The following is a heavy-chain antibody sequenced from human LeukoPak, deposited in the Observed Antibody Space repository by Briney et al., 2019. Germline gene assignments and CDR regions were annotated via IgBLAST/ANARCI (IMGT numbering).Heavy chain of an antibody. Sequence: PGGSLRLSCAASGFTFSSYAMSCVRQAPGKGLEWVSSISSSGLNTYYADSVKGRFTISRDNSQNTLYLQVNSLRAEDTAVYFCAKRDRPCSGDCSAPYYFDYWGQGTLVTVSS. CDR1: GFTFSSYA. CDR2: ISSSGLNT. CDR3: AKRDRPCSGDCSAPYYFDY. D-gene: IGHD2-21*02. J-gene: IGHJ4*02. V-gene: IGHV3-23*01.